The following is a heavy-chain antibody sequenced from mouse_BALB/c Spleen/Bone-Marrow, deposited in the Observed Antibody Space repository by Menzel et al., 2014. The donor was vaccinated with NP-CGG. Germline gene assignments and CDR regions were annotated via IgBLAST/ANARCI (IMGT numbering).Heavy chain of an antibody. V-gene: IGHV1-80*01. CDR2: VYPGDGDT. J-gene: IGHJ3*01. CDR3: ARGPWFAY. Sequence: VKLVESGAELVRPGSSVKISCKASGYAFSSYWMNWVKQRPGQGLEWIGQVYPGDGDTKYNGKFKGKATLTADKSSSTAYMQLSSLTSEDSAVYFCARGPWFAYWGQGTLVTVSA. CDR1: GYAFSSYW.